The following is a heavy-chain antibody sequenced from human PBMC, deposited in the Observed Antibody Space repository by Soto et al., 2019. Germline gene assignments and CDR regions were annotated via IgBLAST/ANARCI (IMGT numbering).Heavy chain of an antibody. D-gene: IGHD3-22*01. J-gene: IGHJ1*01. CDR1: GFSLSTNGVG. Sequence: QITLKESGPTLVKPTQTLTLTCTFSGFSLSTNGVGVGWIRQPPGKALEWLALIYWDADKRYSPSLKTRLTITKETCKNHVVLTMTIMDPVDTATYYCATSFGLPTCDSSGHHAECFQYWGQGTLVTVSS. CDR3: ATSFGLPTCDSSGHHAECFQY. V-gene: IGHV2-5*02. CDR2: IYWDADK.